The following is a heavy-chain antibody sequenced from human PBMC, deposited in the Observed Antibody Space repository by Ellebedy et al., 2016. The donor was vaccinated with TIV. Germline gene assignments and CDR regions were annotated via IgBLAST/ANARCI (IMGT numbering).Heavy chain of an antibody. CDR2: IYSSGTT. D-gene: IGHD3-16*02. CDR1: GDSISSYY. CDR3: ARDYRESRGFLGS. Sequence: MPSETLSLTCTVSGDSISSYYWSWIRQPAGKGLEWIGRIYSSGTTTYNPSLKSRVSMSVDTSKNQFSLRLSSVTAADTAVYYCARDYRESRGFLGSWGQGTLVTVSS. V-gene: IGHV4-4*07. J-gene: IGHJ4*02.